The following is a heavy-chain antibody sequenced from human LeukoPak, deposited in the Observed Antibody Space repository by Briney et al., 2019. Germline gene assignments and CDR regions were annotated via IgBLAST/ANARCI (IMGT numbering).Heavy chain of an antibody. CDR1: GGSFRVYY. D-gene: IGHD3-10*01. CDR2: INHTGVT. CDR3: ARNTMVRGVGWFDP. V-gene: IGHV4-34*01. J-gene: IGHJ5*02. Sequence: PPETPSLTCAVHGGSFRVYYRSWIRQPPRKGREWIGEINHTGVTHNNPSPKSRVTISVGTSKNQFSLKLSSVTAAGTAVYYCARNTMVRGVGWFDPWGQGTLVTVSS.